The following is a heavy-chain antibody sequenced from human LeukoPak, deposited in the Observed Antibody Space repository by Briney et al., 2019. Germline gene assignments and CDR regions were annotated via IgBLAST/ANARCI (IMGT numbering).Heavy chain of an antibody. D-gene: IGHD6-19*01. CDR3: TRGSSGRRDN. Sequence: ASVKVSCKASGYTFTSCDINWVRQATGQGLEWMGWMNPNSSHTGYGQSFQGRITMTRNISIGTAYMELSNLTSEDTAIYYCTRGSSGRRDNWGQGTLVTVSA. J-gene: IGHJ4*02. CDR2: MNPNSSHT. CDR1: GYTFTSCD. V-gene: IGHV1-8*01.